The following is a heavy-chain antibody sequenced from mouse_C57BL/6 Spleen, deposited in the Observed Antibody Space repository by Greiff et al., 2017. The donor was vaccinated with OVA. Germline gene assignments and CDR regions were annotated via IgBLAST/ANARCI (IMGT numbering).Heavy chain of an antibody. Sequence: DVHLVESGPGLVKPSQSLSLTCSVTGYSITSGYYWNWIRQFPGNKLEWMGYISYDGSNNYNPSLKNRISITRDTSKNQFFLKLNSVTTEDTATYYCARASYYGSSYPFDYWGQGTTLTVSS. CDR1: GYSITSGYY. V-gene: IGHV3-6*01. CDR3: ARASYYGSSYPFDY. D-gene: IGHD1-1*01. CDR2: ISYDGSN. J-gene: IGHJ2*01.